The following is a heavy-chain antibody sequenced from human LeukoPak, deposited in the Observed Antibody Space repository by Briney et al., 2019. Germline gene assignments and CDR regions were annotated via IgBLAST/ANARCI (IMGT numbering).Heavy chain of an antibody. CDR2: IKQDGSEK. J-gene: IGHJ4*02. V-gene: IGHV3-7*01. Sequence: QTGGSLRLSCAASGFTFATSWMDWVRQAPGKGLEWVANIKQDGSEKYYVDSVKGRFTISRDNAKNSLFLQMNSLRAEDTAVYYCSVSLNYWGQGTLVTVSS. CDR1: GFTFATSW. CDR3: SVSLNY.